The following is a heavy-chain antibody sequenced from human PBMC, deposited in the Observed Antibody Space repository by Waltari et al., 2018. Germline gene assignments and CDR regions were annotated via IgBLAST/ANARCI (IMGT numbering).Heavy chain of an antibody. CDR1: GGSFSGYY. Sequence: QVQLQQWGAGLLKPSETLSLTCAVYGGSFSGYYWSWIRQPPGKGLEWIGEINHSGSTNYNPSLKSRVTISVDTSKNQFSLKLSSVTAADTAVYYCARGLGDCSGGSCYGVQDYYGMDVWGQGTTVTVSS. D-gene: IGHD2-15*01. CDR3: ARGLGDCSGGSCYGVQDYYGMDV. J-gene: IGHJ6*02. V-gene: IGHV4-34*01. CDR2: INHSGST.